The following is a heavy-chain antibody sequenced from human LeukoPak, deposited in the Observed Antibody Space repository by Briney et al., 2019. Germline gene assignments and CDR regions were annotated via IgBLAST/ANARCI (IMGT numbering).Heavy chain of an antibody. J-gene: IGHJ5*02. V-gene: IGHV3-30*02. CDR3: VKENWFDP. CDR1: GFTLSNYG. CDR2: LRYDGSNK. Sequence: GGSLRLSCAASGFTLSNYGMHWVRLAPGKGLEWVAFLRYDGSNKYYADSVKGRFTIFRDNFRDILYLQMNSLRGDDTAMYYCVKENWFDPWGQGTLVTVSS.